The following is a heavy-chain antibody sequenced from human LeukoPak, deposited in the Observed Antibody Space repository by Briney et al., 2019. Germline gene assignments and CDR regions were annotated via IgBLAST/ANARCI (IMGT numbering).Heavy chain of an antibody. CDR2: INHSGST. CDR1: GGSFSGYY. V-gene: IGHV4-34*01. D-gene: IGHD2-2*01. J-gene: IGHJ3*02. Sequence: SETLSLTCAVYGGSFSGYYWSWIRQPPGKGLEWIGEINHSGSTNYNPSLKSRVTISVDTSKNQFSLKLSSVTAADTAVYYCARIARYCSSTSCPLDAFDIWDQGTMVTVSS. CDR3: ARIARYCSSTSCPLDAFDI.